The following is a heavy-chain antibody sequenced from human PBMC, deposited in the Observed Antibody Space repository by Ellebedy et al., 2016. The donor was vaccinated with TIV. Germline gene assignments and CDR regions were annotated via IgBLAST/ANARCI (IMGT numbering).Heavy chain of an antibody. CDR3: ARLAYNYGMDS. CDR1: GFTVGGFS. V-gene: IGHV3-7*01. Sequence: PGGSLRLSCIASGFTVGGFSMSAVRQAPGKGLEWVAHLMENGSEAYYVESVKGRFTISRDNAKNSLYLQMNSLRADDTAVFYCARLAYNYGMDSWGQGTLVTVSS. D-gene: IGHD1-20*01. CDR2: LMENGSEA. J-gene: IGHJ5*01.